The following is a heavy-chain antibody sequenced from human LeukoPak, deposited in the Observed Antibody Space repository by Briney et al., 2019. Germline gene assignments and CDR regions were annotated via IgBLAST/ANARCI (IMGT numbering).Heavy chain of an antibody. CDR2: IKQDGSEE. CDR3: ARGPPRVRVDV. CDR1: GFTFSSYW. J-gene: IGHJ6*02. D-gene: IGHD1-1*01. Sequence: GGSLRLSCAASGFTFSSYWMSWVRQAPGKGLEWVANIKQDGSEEYYVDSVKGRFTISRDNAKNSLYLQMNSLRAEDTAVYFCARGPPRVRVDVWGQGTTVTVSS. V-gene: IGHV3-7*02.